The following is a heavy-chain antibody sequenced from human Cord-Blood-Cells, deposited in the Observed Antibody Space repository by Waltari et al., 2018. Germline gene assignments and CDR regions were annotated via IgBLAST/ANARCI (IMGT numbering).Heavy chain of an antibody. CDR1: GFTFSSYW. V-gene: IGHV3-7*01. CDR2: IKQDGSEK. J-gene: IGHJ4*02. Sequence: EVQLVESGGGLVQPGGSLRLSCAASGFTFSSYWMSWVRQAPGKGLEWVANIKQDGSEKYYVDSLKGRFTISGDNAKNSLYLQMNSLRAEDTAVYYCVRDKGGSYGAYFDYWGQGTLVTVSS. D-gene: IGHD1-26*01. CDR3: VRDKGGSYGAYFDY.